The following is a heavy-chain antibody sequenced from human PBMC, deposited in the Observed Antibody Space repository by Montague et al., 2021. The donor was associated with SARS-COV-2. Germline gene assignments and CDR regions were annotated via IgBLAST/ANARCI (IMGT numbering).Heavy chain of an antibody. CDR1: GDSITNHY. Sequence: SETLSLTCSVSGDSITNHYWSWIRQPAGKGLEWIGRMHFTGKTNFSPFFSSRLTMSADASKNQFSLRLTSVTAADTAIYFCARDRFDFGAGRQGTIDFWGQGTLVTVSS. J-gene: IGHJ4*02. CDR3: ARDRFDFGAGRQGTIDF. CDR2: MHFTGKT. D-gene: IGHD3-10*01. V-gene: IGHV4-4*07.